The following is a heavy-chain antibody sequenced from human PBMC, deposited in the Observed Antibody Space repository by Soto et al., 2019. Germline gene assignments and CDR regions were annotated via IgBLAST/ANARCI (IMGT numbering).Heavy chain of an antibody. V-gene: IGHV4-30-4*01. Sequence: SETLSLTCTVSGGSISSGDYYWSWIRQPPGKGLEWIGYIYYSGSTYYNPSLKSRVTISVDTSKNQFSLKLSSVTAADTAVYYCASDMVRGVRSLAYWGQGTLVTVSS. CDR2: IYYSGST. CDR1: GGSISSGDYY. D-gene: IGHD3-10*01. J-gene: IGHJ4*02. CDR3: ASDMVRGVRSLAY.